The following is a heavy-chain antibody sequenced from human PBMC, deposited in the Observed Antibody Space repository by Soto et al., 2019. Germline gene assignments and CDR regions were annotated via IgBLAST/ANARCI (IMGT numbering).Heavy chain of an antibody. J-gene: IGHJ4*02. V-gene: IGHV3-21*01. D-gene: IGHD6-13*01. CDR3: ARELAQQLPLDY. CDR1: GFTLSSYS. Sequence: EVQLVESGGGLVKPGGSLRLSCAASGFTLSSYSMNWVRQAPGKGLEWVSSITGSSNYIFYADSVKGRFTISRDNVKNSLYLQMNSLRVEDTAVYYCARELAQQLPLDYWGQGTLVTVSS. CDR2: ITGSSNYI.